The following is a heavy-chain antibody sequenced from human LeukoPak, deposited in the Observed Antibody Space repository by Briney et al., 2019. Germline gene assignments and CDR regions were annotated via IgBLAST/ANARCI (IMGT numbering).Heavy chain of an antibody. CDR3: ARNGDGLDALDI. CDR1: GFTFNNYG. CDR2: ILYDGSNK. J-gene: IGHJ3*02. V-gene: IGHV3-30*03. D-gene: IGHD7-27*01. Sequence: GGSLRLSCAASGFTFNNYGMHWVRQAPGKGLEWVAVILYDGSNKFYADSVKGRLTISRDNSKNTLYLQMNSLRAEDTAVYYCARNGDGLDALDIWGQGTMVTVSS.